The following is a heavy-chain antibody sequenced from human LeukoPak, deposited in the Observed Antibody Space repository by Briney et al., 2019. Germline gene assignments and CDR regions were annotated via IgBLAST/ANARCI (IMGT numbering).Heavy chain of an antibody. Sequence: GGSLRLSCTTSGFNFRAYWMGWVRQAPGKGLEWVANIKQDGSEKYYVDSVKGRFTISRDNAKNSLYLQMNSLRAEDTAVYCCASHSPIAAAGTFGQYYFDYWGQGTLVTVSS. D-gene: IGHD6-13*01. CDR1: GFNFRAYW. CDR3: ASHSPIAAAGTFGQYYFDY. V-gene: IGHV3-7*01. CDR2: IKQDGSEK. J-gene: IGHJ4*02.